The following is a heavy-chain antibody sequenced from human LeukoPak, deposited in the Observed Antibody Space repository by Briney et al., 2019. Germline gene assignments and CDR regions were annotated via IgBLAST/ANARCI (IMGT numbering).Heavy chain of an antibody. V-gene: IGHV1-69*10. CDR2: IIPILAIA. D-gene: IGHD4-17*01. CDR1: GYTFTGYN. J-gene: IGHJ6*02. CDR3: ARNKGVYGDYKYYYGMDV. Sequence: SVKVSCKASGYTFTGYNMQWLRQAPGQGLEWMGGIIPILAIANYAQNFQGRVTLTADKSTSTVYMELRSLMSEDTAVYYCARNKGVYGDYKYYYGMDVWGQGTTVTVSS.